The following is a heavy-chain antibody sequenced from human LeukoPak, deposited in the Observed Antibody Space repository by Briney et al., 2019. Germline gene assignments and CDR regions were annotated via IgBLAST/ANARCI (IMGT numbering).Heavy chain of an antibody. CDR2: ISGSGGTS. CDR3: ARAGGSGSYLEGYFDY. J-gene: IGHJ4*02. D-gene: IGHD3-10*01. CDR1: GFTFRNYG. V-gene: IGHV3-23*01. Sequence: GGSLRLSCAASGFTFRNYGMSWVRQTPGKGLEWVSVISGSGGTSYYADSAKGRFTISRDSSKNSLYLQMNSLRAEDTAVYYCARAGGSGSYLEGYFDYWGQGTLVTVSS.